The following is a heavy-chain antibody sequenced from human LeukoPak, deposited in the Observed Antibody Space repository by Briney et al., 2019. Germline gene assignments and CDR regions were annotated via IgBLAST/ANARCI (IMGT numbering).Heavy chain of an antibody. D-gene: IGHD6-13*01. CDR1: GFTFSSYA. Sequence: GGSLRLSCAASGFTFSSYAMSWVRQAPGKGLEWVSAISGSGGSTYYADSVKGRFTISRDNSKNTLYLQMNSLRAEDTAVYYCAKDQRQQLVLGDAFDIWGQGTMVTVSP. J-gene: IGHJ3*02. CDR2: ISGSGGST. V-gene: IGHV3-23*01. CDR3: AKDQRQQLVLGDAFDI.